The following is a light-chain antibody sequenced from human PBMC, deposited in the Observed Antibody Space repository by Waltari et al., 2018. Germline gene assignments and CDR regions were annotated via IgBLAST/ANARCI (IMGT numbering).Light chain of an antibody. J-gene: IGKJ1*01. CDR2: AAS. Sequence: DIQMTQSPFSLSASVVYRVTITCRASQSISSDLNWYQQKPGKAPRLLIYAASSMHSGIPSRFSGSGSGRDFTLSISSLQPEDFATYCCQQSYSQTRTFGQGTKVEIK. CDR1: QSISSD. V-gene: IGKV1-39*01. CDR3: QQSYSQTRT.